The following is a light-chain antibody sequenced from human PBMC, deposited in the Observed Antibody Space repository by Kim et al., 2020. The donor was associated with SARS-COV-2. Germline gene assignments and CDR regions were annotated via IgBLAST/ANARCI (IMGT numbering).Light chain of an antibody. CDR3: SSYTSRSSWV. V-gene: IGLV2-14*03. CDR1: SSDVGGYNY. CDR2: DVS. Sequence: QSALTQPASVSGSPGQSITISCTGTSSDVGGYNYVSWYQQHPGKAPKLMIYDVSNRPSGVSNRFSGSKSGNTASLTISGLQADDEADYYCSSYTSRSSWVFGGGTQLTVL. J-gene: IGLJ3*02.